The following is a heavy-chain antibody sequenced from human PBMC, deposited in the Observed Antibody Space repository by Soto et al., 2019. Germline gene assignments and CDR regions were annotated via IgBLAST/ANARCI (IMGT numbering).Heavy chain of an antibody. CDR2: IWYDGSNK. Sequence: PGGSLRLSCSASGFTFSSFGMHWVRQAPGKGLEWVAIIWYDGSNKYYADSVKGRFTISRDSSKNTLYLQMNSLRAEDTAVYYCARVGSSWSFDYWGQGTLVTSPQ. D-gene: IGHD6-13*01. V-gene: IGHV3-33*01. CDR3: ARVGSSWSFDY. J-gene: IGHJ4*02. CDR1: GFTFSSFG.